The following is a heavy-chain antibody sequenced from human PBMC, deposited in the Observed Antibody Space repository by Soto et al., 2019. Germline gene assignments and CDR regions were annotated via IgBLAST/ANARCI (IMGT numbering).Heavy chain of an antibody. J-gene: IGHJ5*02. CDR2: ISYDGSNK. V-gene: IGHV3-30-3*01. CDR1: GFTFSSYA. D-gene: IGHD6-19*01. CDR3: ARDRISAGNTPWFDP. Sequence: VQLVESGGGVVQPGRSLRLSCAASGFTFSSYAMHWVRQAPGKGLEWVAVISYDGSNKYYADSVKGRFTISRDNSKNTLYLQMNSLRAEDTAVYYCARDRISAGNTPWFDPWGQGTLVTVSS.